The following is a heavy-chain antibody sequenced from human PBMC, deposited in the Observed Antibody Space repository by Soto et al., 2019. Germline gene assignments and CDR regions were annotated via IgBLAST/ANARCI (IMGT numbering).Heavy chain of an antibody. CDR2: ISGSGGST. CDR3: AKDLRLERSSWYAGGWFDP. CDR1: GFTFSSYA. D-gene: IGHD6-13*01. V-gene: IGHV3-23*01. Sequence: GGSLRLSCAASGFTFSSYAMSWVRQAPGKGLEWVSAISGSGGSTYYADSVKGRFTISRDNSKNTLYLQMNSLRAEDTAVYYCAKDLRLERSSWYAGGWFDPWGQGTLVTVSS. J-gene: IGHJ5*02.